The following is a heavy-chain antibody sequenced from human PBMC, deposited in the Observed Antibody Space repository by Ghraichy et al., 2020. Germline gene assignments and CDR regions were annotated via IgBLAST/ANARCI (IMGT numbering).Heavy chain of an antibody. CDR1: GFTFSSSW. CDR3: TGLGLSGWSNWFDP. V-gene: IGHV3-7*03. D-gene: IGHD6-19*01. J-gene: IGHJ5*02. CDR2: IKQDGSET. Sequence: GESLNISCAASGFTFSSSWMSWVRQAPGKGLEWVANIKQDGSETYYLDSVKGRFTVSRDNARNSLFLQMNSLSAEDTAIYFCTGLGLSGWSNWFDPWGQGTLVTVSS.